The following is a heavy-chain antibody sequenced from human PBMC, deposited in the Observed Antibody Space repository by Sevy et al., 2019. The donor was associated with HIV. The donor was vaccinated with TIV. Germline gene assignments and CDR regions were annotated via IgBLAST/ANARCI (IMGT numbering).Heavy chain of an antibody. V-gene: IGHV4-61*01. J-gene: IGHJ4*02. CDR1: VASVSSGKYY. CDR2: VSYSGRT. Sequence: SETLSLTCNVSVASVSSGKYYWTWLRQPPGKDLEWIGHVSYSGRTNYNPSLKSRVTISEDTSKNQYSLSLNSVTAADTATYYGAREIYFYENSSIYYFDSWGLGILVTVSS. D-gene: IGHD3-22*01. CDR3: AREIYFYENSSIYYFDS.